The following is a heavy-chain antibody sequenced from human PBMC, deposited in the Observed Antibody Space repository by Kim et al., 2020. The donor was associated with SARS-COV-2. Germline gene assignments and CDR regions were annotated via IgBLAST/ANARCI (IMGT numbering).Heavy chain of an antibody. D-gene: IGHD3-3*02. CDR2: K. V-gene: IGHV2-5*01. Sequence: KRYSPSLKSRLTITKDNSKNQVVLTMTNMDPVDTATYYCAHRLLGPFDYWGQGTLVTVAS. J-gene: IGHJ4*02. CDR3: AHRLLGPFDY.